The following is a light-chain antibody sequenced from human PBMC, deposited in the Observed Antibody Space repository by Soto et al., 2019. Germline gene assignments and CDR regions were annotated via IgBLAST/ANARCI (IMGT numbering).Light chain of an antibody. CDR3: QHYNRYPPT. CDR1: QRISTW. V-gene: IGKV1-5*03. Sequence: DIQMTQSPSTLSASIGDRVTITCRASQRISTWLAWYQQKPGKGPNLLIYKGSILQGGVPSRFSGSGSGTGYRLTISSLQPDDLATRYCQHYNRYPPTFGAETQGHIK. CDR2: KGS. J-gene: IGKJ3*01.